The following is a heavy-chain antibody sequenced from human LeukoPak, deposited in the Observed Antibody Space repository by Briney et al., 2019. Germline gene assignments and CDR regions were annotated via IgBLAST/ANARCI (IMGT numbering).Heavy chain of an antibody. V-gene: IGHV4-59*01. Sequence: PSETLSLTCSVSGDSITSYYWSWIRQPPGKGLEWIGFIYHSGNTNYNPSLTTRVTMSVDTSRTQISLRLSSVTAADTAVYYCVREEGIATSGALEYWGQGILVTVSS. CDR2: IYHSGNT. CDR3: VREEGIATSGALEY. D-gene: IGHD6-13*01. CDR1: GDSITSYY. J-gene: IGHJ4*02.